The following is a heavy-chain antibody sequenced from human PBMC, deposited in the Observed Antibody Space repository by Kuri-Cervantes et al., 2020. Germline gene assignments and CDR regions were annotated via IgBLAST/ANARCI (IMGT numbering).Heavy chain of an antibody. CDR2: IYYSGST. V-gene: IGHV4-39*07. CDR3: ARDLSLADYYDSSGMFDY. CDR1: GGSISSSSYY. Sequence: GSLRLSCTVSGGSISSSSYYWGWIRQPPGKGLEWIGSIYYSGSTYYNPSLKSRVTISVDTSKNQFSLKLSSVTAADTAVYYCARDLSLADYYDSSGMFDYWGQGTLVTVSS. J-gene: IGHJ4*02. D-gene: IGHD3-22*01.